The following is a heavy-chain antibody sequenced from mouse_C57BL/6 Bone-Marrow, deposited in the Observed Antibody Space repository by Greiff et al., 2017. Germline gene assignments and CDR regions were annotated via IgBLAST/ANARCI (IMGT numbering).Heavy chain of an antibody. V-gene: IGHV1-82*01. D-gene: IGHD1-1*01. J-gene: IGHJ2*01. CDR2: IYPGDGDT. Sequence: QVQLQQSGPELVKPGASVKISCKASGYAFSSSWMNWVKQRPGKGLEWIGRIYPGDGDTNYNGKFKGKATLTADKSSSTAYMQLSSLTSEDSAVYEGARDDGCYCGSSYFDYWGQGTTLTVSS. CDR3: ARDDGCYCGSSYFDY. CDR1: GYAFSSSW.